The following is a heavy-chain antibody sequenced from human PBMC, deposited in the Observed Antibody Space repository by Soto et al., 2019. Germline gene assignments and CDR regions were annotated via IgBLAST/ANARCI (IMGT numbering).Heavy chain of an antibody. Sequence: ASVKVSCKASGYTFTGYYMHWVRQAPGQGLEWMGWINPNSGGTNYAQKFQGWVTMTGDTSISTAYMELSRLRSDDTAVYYCARDRGIAAAGMDYWGQGTLVTVSS. CDR2: INPNSGGT. V-gene: IGHV1-2*04. CDR1: GYTFTGYY. CDR3: ARDRGIAAAGMDY. D-gene: IGHD6-13*01. J-gene: IGHJ4*02.